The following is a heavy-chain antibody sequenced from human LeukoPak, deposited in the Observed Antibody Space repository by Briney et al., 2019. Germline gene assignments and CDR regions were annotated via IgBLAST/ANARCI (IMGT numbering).Heavy chain of an antibody. D-gene: IGHD6-19*01. V-gene: IGHV3-49*04. CDR1: GFTFGDYA. Sequence: GRSLRLSCTASGFTFGDYAMSWVRQAPGKGLEWVGFIRSKAYGGTTEYAASVKDRFTISRDDSKSIAYLQMNSLKTEDTAVYYCTRQTKQWLVNYFDYWGQGTLVTVSS. J-gene: IGHJ4*02. CDR2: IRSKAYGGTT. CDR3: TRQTKQWLVNYFDY.